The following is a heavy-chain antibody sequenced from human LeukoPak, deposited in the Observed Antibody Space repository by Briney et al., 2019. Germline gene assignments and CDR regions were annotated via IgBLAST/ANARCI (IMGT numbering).Heavy chain of an antibody. CDR3: ARDLGNYYYYGMDV. CDR2: ISAYNGNT. V-gene: IGHV1-18*01. Sequence: GASVKVSAKASGYTFTSYGIGWVRQAPGQGLEWMGWISAYNGNTNYAQKLQGRVTMTTDTSTSTAYMELRSLRSDDTAVYYCARDLGNYYYYGMDVWGQGTTVTVSS. CDR1: GYTFTSYG. J-gene: IGHJ6*02.